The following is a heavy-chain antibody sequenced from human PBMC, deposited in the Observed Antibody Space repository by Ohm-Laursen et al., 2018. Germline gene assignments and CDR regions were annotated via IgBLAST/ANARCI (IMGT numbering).Heavy chain of an antibody. CDR3: ARERRKSDSSGYYYVLGYFQH. J-gene: IGHJ1*01. D-gene: IGHD3-22*01. CDR1: GYTFTSYG. Sequence: SVKVSCKASGYTFTSYGISWVRQAPGQGLEWMGWISAYNGNTNYAQKLQGRVTMTTDTSTSTAYMELRSLRSDDTAVYYCARERRKSDSSGYYYVLGYFQHWGQGTLVTVSS. V-gene: IGHV1-18*01. CDR2: ISAYNGNT.